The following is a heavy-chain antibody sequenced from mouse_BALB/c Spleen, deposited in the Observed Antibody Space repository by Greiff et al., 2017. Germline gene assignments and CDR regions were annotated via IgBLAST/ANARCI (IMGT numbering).Heavy chain of an antibody. Sequence: VQLQQSGAELAKPGASVKMSCKASGYTFTSYWMHWVKQRPGQGLEWIGYINPSTGYTEYNQKFKDKATLTADKSSSTAYMQLSSLTSEDSAVYYCARSGYRYDADDYAMDYWGQGTSVTVSS. CDR2: INPSTGYT. CDR3: ARSGYRYDADDYAMDY. CDR1: GYTFTSYW. D-gene: IGHD2-14*01. J-gene: IGHJ4*01. V-gene: IGHV1-7*01.